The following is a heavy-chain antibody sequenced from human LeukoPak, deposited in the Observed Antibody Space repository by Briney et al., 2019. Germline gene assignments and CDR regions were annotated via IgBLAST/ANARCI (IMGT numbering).Heavy chain of an antibody. Sequence: SETLSLTCAVYGGSFSGYYWSWIRQPPGKGLEWIGEINHSGSTNYSPSLKSRVTISVDTSKNQFSLKLSSVTAADTAVYYRARGEQWLPLLYWGQGTLVTVSS. CDR1: GGSFSGYY. J-gene: IGHJ4*02. D-gene: IGHD6-19*01. CDR3: ARGEQWLPLLY. V-gene: IGHV4-34*01. CDR2: INHSGST.